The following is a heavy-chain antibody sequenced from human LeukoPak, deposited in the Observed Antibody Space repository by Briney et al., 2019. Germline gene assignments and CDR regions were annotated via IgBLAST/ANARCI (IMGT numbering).Heavy chain of an antibody. D-gene: IGHD5-18*01. CDR1: GFNFHSHW. Sequence: GGSLRLSCATSGFNFHSHWMNWVRQAPGQGPEWVANIKQDGSEKYYVDSVKGRFAISRDNAKSSLYLQMNSLRVEDTAIYYCATSPIQLWAFDMWGRGTMVTVSS. J-gene: IGHJ3*02. CDR2: IKQDGSEK. CDR3: ATSPIQLWAFDM. V-gene: IGHV3-7*01.